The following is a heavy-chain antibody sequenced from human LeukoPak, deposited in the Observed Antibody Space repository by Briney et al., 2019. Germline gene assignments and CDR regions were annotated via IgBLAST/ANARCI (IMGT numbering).Heavy chain of an antibody. D-gene: IGHD4-11*01. CDR3: ARGWERRYSNT. V-gene: IGHV4-30-4*08. CDR1: GGSISSGDYY. J-gene: IGHJ4*02. Sequence: PSETLSLTCTVSGGSISSGDYYWRWIRQPPGKGLEWIGYIYYSGSTYYNPSLKSRVTISVDTSKNQFSLKLSSVTAADAAVYYCARGWERRYSNTWGQGTLVTVSS. CDR2: IYYSGST.